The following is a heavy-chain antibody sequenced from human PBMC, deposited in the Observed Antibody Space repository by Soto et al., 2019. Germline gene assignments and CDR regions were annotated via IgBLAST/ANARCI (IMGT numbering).Heavy chain of an antibody. V-gene: IGHV5-51*01. CDR2: IYPGDSDT. CDR1: GYSFTSYW. Sequence: PGESLKISCKGSGYSFTSYWIGWVRQMHGKGLEWMGIIYPGDSDTRYSPSFQGQVTISADKSISTAYLQWSGLKASDTAMYYCAGQLGYCSGCFDIWGQGTMVTVSS. CDR3: AGQLGYCSGCFDI. J-gene: IGHJ3*02. D-gene: IGHD2-15*01.